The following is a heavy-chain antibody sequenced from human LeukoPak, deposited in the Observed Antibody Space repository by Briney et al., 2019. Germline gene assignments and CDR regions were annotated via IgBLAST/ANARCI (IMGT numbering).Heavy chain of an antibody. V-gene: IGHV3-30*02. CDR1: GFTFSGYD. D-gene: IGHD1-26*01. Sequence: GGSLRLSCAAAGFTFSGYDMHWVRQAPGKGLEWVLFIRSDGSNKYYADSVKGRFTTSRDNSKNTLYLQMNSLRPEDTAVYYCARGSGSYSDYWGQGTLVTVSS. CDR2: IRSDGSNK. CDR3: ARGSGSYSDY. J-gene: IGHJ4*02.